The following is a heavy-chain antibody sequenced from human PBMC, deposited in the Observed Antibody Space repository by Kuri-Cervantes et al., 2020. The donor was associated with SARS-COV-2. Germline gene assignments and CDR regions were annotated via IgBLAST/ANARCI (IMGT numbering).Heavy chain of an antibody. CDR3: ARGIVVVVAAMGYVDY. CDR1: GYTFTNYG. D-gene: IGHD2-15*01. Sequence: ASVKVSCKASGYTFTNYGISWVRQAPGQGLEWMGWINGYNDNTKYAQELQGRVTMTTDTSTSTAYMELRSLRSDDTAVYYCARGIVVVVAAMGYVDYWGQGTLVTVSS. CDR2: INGYNDNT. J-gene: IGHJ4*02. V-gene: IGHV1-18*04.